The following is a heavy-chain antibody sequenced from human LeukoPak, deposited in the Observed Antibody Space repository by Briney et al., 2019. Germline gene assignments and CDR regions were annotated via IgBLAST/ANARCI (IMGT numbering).Heavy chain of an antibody. CDR3: ASPYCSSTSCPFDY. J-gene: IGHJ4*02. Sequence: SETLSLTCTVSGSSISSSSFYWGWIRQPPGKGLEWIGTIYYSGSTYYNPSLNSRVTISVDTSKNQFSLKLSSVTAADTAVYYCASPYCSSTSCPFDYWGQGTLVTVSS. V-gene: IGHV4-39*01. CDR2: IYYSGST. D-gene: IGHD2-2*01. CDR1: GSSISSSSFY.